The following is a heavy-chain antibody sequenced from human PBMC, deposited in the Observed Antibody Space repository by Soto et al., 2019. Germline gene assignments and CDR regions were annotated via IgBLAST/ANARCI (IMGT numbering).Heavy chain of an antibody. J-gene: IGHJ5*02. CDR3: TRVAYGDSDVNWFDP. Sequence: GGSLRLSCTASGFTFGDYAMSWFRQAPGKGLEWVGFIRSKAYGGTTEYAASVKGRFTISRDDSKSIAYLQMNSLKTEDTAVYYCTRVAYGDSDVNWFDPWGQGTLVTVSS. CDR1: GFTFGDYA. CDR2: IRSKAYGGTT. D-gene: IGHD4-17*01. V-gene: IGHV3-49*03.